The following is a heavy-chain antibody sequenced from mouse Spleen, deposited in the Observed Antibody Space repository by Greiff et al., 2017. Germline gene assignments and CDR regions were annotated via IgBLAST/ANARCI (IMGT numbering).Heavy chain of an antibody. Sequence: VQLQQSVAELVRPGASVKLSCTASGFTIKNTYMHWVKQRPEQGLEWIGRIDPANGNTKYAPKFQGKATITADTSSNTAYLQLSSLTSEDTAIYYCALQLGLPLFDYWGQGTTLTVSS. CDR1: GFTIKNTY. D-gene: IGHD3-1*01. J-gene: IGHJ2*01. CDR3: ALQLGLPLFDY. CDR2: IDPANGNT. V-gene: IGHV14-3*01.